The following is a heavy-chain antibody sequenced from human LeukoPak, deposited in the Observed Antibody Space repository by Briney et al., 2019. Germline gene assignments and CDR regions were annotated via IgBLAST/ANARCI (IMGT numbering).Heavy chain of an antibody. CDR1: GGSISSYY. CDR2: IYTSGST. V-gene: IGHV4-4*09. CDR3: ARQSYDSSGYWPGLFWFDP. J-gene: IGHJ5*02. D-gene: IGHD3-22*01. Sequence: PSETPSLTCTVSGGSISSYYWSWIRQPPGKGLEWIGYIYTSGSTNYNPSLKSRVTISVDTSKNQFSLKLSSVTAADTAVYYCARQSYDSSGYWPGLFWFDPWGQGTLVTVSS.